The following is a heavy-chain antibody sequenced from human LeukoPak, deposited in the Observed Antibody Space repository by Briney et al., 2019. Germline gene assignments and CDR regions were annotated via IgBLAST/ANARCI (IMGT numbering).Heavy chain of an antibody. Sequence: GGSLRLSCVASGFTFSDYGMLWVRQAPDKGLEWVALIPYDGSNTYYADSVKGRFSISRDNSKNTLYLQMNSLRTDDTAVYYCAKGGRSSWHNDYWGQGTLVTVSS. V-gene: IGHV3-30*18. D-gene: IGHD6-13*01. CDR2: IPYDGSNT. CDR1: GFTFSDYG. CDR3: AKGGRSSWHNDY. J-gene: IGHJ4*02.